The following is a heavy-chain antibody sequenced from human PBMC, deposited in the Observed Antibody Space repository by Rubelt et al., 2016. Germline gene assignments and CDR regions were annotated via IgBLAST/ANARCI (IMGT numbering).Heavy chain of an antibody. CDR1: GYTFTGYY. D-gene: IGHD3-22*01. CDR3: ARFAIGGHSSGYLFDY. J-gene: IGHJ4*02. V-gene: IGHV1-2*02. Sequence: QVQLVQSGAKVKKPGASVKVSCKASGYTFTGYYMHWVRQAPGQGLEWMGWINPNSGGPNYAQKFQGRVTMTRDTSISTAYMELSRLRSDDTAVYYCARFAIGGHSSGYLFDYWGQGTLVTVSS. CDR2: INPNSGGP.